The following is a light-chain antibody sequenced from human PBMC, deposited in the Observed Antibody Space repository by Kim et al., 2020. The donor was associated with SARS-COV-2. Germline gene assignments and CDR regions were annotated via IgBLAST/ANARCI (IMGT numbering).Light chain of an antibody. Sequence: GQSITVSCTGTSSDVGAYNYVSWYQPPPGKAPKLLIYDVTRRLSGISIRFSGSKSGNTASLTISGLRAEDEADYYCASYTSGSTWVFGGGTQLTVL. CDR3: ASYTSGSTWV. CDR2: DVT. V-gene: IGLV2-14*03. CDR1: SSDVGAYNY. J-gene: IGLJ3*02.